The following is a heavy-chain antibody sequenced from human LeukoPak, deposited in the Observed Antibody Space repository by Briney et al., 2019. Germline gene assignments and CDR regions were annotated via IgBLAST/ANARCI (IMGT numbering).Heavy chain of an antibody. Sequence: GASVKVSCKASGYTFTSYYMHWVRQAPGQGLEWMGIINPSGGSTSYAQKFQGRVTMTRDMSTSTAYMELSSLRSEDTAVYYCARGPVDIVAITYFDYWGQGTLVTVSS. V-gene: IGHV1-46*01. J-gene: IGHJ4*02. D-gene: IGHD5-12*01. CDR3: ARGPVDIVAITYFDY. CDR2: INPSGGST. CDR1: GYTFTSYY.